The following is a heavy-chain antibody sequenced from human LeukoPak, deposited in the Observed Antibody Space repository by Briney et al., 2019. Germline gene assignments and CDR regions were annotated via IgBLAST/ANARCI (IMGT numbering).Heavy chain of an antibody. CDR3: ARRVRPSGGWYFFDH. Sequence: GESLKISCQGSGYTFTTYWIDWVRQMPGKGLEWMGVIFPGDSDTRYSPSFQGQVTILADKSINTAYLQWRSLKASDTAMYYCARRVRPSGGWYFFDHWGQGTLVTVSS. D-gene: IGHD3-10*01. CDR1: GYTFTTYW. V-gene: IGHV5-51*01. J-gene: IGHJ4*02. CDR2: IFPGDSDT.